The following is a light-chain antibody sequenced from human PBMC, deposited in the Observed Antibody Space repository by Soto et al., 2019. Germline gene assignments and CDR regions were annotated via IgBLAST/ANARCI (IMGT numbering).Light chain of an antibody. CDR2: KAS. V-gene: IGKV1-5*03. CDR3: QQYNSYPLT. CDR1: QSISSW. Sequence: DIQMTQSPSTLSASVGDRVTITCRASQSISSWLAWYQQKPGKAPKLLIYKASSLENDVPSRFSGSGSGTEFTLTVSSLQPDDFATYYCQQYNSYPLTFGGGTKVEIK. J-gene: IGKJ4*01.